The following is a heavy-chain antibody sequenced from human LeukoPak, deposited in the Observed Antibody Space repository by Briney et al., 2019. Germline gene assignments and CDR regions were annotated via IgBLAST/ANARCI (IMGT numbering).Heavy chain of an antibody. Sequence: GASVKVSCKVSGYTLTGYYIHWVRQAPGQGLEWVGWINPNSGGTNYAQKFQGRVTMTRDTSISTAYMELSRLGSDDTAVYYCARDGASGYLADYWGQGTLVTVSS. CDR1: GYTLTGYY. V-gene: IGHV1-2*02. CDR3: ARDGASGYLADY. J-gene: IGHJ4*02. D-gene: IGHD3-3*01. CDR2: INPNSGGT.